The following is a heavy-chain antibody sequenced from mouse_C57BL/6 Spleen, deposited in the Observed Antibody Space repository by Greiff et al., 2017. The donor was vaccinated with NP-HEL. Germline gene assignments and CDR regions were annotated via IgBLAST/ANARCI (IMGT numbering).Heavy chain of an antibody. Sequence: QVQLQQPGAELVMPGASVKLSCKASGYTFTSYWMHWVKQRPGQGLEWIGEIDPSGSYTNYNQKFKGKSTLTVDKSSSTAYMQLSSLTSEDAAVYYCSRGGGYFDYWGQGTTLTVSS. J-gene: IGHJ2*01. CDR2: IDPSGSYT. CDR1: GYTFTSYW. V-gene: IGHV1-69*01. CDR3: SRGGGYFDY.